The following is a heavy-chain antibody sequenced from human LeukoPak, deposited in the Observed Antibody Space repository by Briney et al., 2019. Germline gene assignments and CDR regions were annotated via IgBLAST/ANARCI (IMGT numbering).Heavy chain of an antibody. V-gene: IGHV3-23*05. CDR2: VDNAATGT. CDR1: GFTFTNYL. D-gene: IGHD6-6*01. Sequence: GGSLRLSCAASGFTFTNYLMRWVRQAPGKGLEWVSSVDNAATGTYYADSVRGRFTISRDNSKNTVYLQMNTLRAEDTAVYYCAKHITSSCYGIDVWGQGTTVTVSS. CDR3: AKHITSSCYGIDV. J-gene: IGHJ6*02.